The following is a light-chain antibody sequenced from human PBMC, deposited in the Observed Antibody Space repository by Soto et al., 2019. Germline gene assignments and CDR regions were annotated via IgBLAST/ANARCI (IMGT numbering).Light chain of an antibody. Sequence: QSALTQPPSVSGAPGERVTISCTGSSSNIGAGYEVHWYQQLPGTSSKLLIYEDTDRPSGVPDRFSGSKSGTSASLAITGLLAEDEADYYCQSYDNSLSGSYVFGTGTKVTVL. CDR3: QSYDNSLSGSYV. CDR1: SSNIGAGYE. J-gene: IGLJ1*01. V-gene: IGLV1-40*01. CDR2: EDT.